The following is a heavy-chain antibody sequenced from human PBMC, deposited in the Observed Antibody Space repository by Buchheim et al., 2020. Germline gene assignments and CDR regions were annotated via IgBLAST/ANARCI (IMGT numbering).Heavy chain of an antibody. CDR1: GFTFSSYA. J-gene: IGHJ6*02. Sequence: EVQLLESGGGLVQPGGSLRLSCAASGFTFSSYAMSWVRQAPGKGLEWVSAISGSGGSTYYADSVKGRFTISRDNSKNTLYLQMNSLRAEDTAVYYCAKDLSISPWYQLLFVNGMDVWGQGTT. D-gene: IGHD2-2*01. CDR2: ISGSGGST. CDR3: AKDLSISPWYQLLFVNGMDV. V-gene: IGHV3-23*01.